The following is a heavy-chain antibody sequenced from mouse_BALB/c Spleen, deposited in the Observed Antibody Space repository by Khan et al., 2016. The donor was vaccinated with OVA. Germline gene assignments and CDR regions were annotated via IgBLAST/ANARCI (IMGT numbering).Heavy chain of an antibody. CDR3: ARGTVGRFAY. Sequence: EVQLQESGPGLVKPSQSLSLTCTVTGYSITSDYAWNWIRQFPGNKLEWMGFISYSGSTSYNPSLKSRISITRDTSKNQFFLQLNSVTTEDTATXYCARGTVGRFAYWGQGTLVTVSA. D-gene: IGHD1-1*01. V-gene: IGHV3-2*02. CDR2: ISYSGST. CDR1: GYSITSDYA. J-gene: IGHJ3*01.